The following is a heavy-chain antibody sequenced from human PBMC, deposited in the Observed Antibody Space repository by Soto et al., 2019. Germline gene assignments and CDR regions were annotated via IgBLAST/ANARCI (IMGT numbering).Heavy chain of an antibody. Sequence: ASVEVSCKASGYTFTGYYMHWVRQAPGQGLEWMGWINPNSGGTNYAQKFQGRVTMTRDTSISTAYMELSRLRSDDTAVYYCARPGLQQLVRIDYYYYGMDVWGQGTTVTVSS. CDR1: GYTFTGYY. D-gene: IGHD6-13*01. J-gene: IGHJ6*02. CDR3: ARPGLQQLVRIDYYYYGMDV. V-gene: IGHV1-2*02. CDR2: INPNSGGT.